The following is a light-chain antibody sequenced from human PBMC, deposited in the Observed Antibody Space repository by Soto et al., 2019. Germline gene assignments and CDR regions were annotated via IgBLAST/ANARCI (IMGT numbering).Light chain of an antibody. J-gene: IGKJ1*01. Sequence: EIVLTQSPGTLSLSPGERATLSCRASQSVSSSYLAWYQQKPGQAPRLLIYGASSRATGIPDRFSGSGCGTDFTRTISRLEPEDVAVYYCQQYGSSPWTFGQGTKVEIK. CDR1: QSVSSSY. V-gene: IGKV3-20*01. CDR2: GAS. CDR3: QQYGSSPWT.